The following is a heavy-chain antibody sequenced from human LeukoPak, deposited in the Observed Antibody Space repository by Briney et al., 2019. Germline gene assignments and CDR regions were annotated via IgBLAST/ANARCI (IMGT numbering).Heavy chain of an antibody. CDR2: IVYDGSNE. D-gene: IGHD6-19*01. CDR3: AREQGYSSGWYPNSFDY. CDR1: GFTFSSHG. V-gene: IGHV3-30*03. Sequence: GSLRLSCAASGFTFSSHGMHWVRQAPGMGLEWVALIVYDGSNEYYADSVKGRFTISRDNAKNSLYLQMNSLRDDDTAVYYCAREQGYSSGWYPNSFDYWGQGALVTVSS. J-gene: IGHJ4*02.